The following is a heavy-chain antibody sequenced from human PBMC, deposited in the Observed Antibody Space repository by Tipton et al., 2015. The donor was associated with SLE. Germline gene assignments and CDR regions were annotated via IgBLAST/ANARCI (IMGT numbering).Heavy chain of an antibody. CDR1: GFTFSSYG. CDR2: ISYDGSNK. CDR3: AKVHDVVPAANLYLEEFWPLGY. D-gene: IGHD2-2*01. J-gene: IGHJ4*02. Sequence: SLRLSCAASGFTFSSYGMHWVRQAPGKGLEWVAVISYDGSNKYYADSVKGRFTISRDNSKNTLYLQMNSLRAEDTAVYYCAKVHDVVPAANLYLEEFWPLGYWGQGTLVTVSS. V-gene: IGHV3-30*18.